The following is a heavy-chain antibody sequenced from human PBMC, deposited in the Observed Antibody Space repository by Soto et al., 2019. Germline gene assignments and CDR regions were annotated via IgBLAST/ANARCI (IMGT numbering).Heavy chain of an antibody. CDR2: FIPIFGTA. J-gene: IGHJ5*02. CDR1: GGTFSSYA. Sequence: QVQLVQSGAEVKKPGSSVKVSCKASGGTFSSYAISWVRQAPGQGLEWMGGFIPIFGTANYAQKFQGRVTITADESTSTAYMELSSLRSEDTAVYYCAGEADTAMSSSRWFDPWGQGTLVTVSS. CDR3: AGEADTAMSSSRWFDP. V-gene: IGHV1-69*01. D-gene: IGHD5-18*01.